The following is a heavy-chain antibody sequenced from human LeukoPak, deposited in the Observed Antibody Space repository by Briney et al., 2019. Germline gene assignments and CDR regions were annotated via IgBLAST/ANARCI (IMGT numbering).Heavy chain of an antibody. CDR2: IYYSGST. J-gene: IGHJ6*02. V-gene: IGHV4-59*01. Sequence: SETLTLTCTVSGGSISSYYWSWIRQPPGKGLEWIGYIYYSGSTNYNPSLKSRVTISVDTSKNQFSLKLSSVNAADTAVYYWARGGRSGYGFFIYYAMDVWGQGTTVTVSS. D-gene: IGHD5-12*01. CDR1: GGSISSYY. CDR3: ARGGRSGYGFFIYYAMDV.